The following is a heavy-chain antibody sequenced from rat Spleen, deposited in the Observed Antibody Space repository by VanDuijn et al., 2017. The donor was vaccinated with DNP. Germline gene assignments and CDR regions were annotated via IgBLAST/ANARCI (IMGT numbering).Heavy chain of an antibody. J-gene: IGHJ4*01. Sequence: EVQLVESGGGLVQPGRSLKLSCAASGITFSDYYMAWVRQAPTKGLEWVASISYDGGSTYYRDSVKGRFTISRDNAKSSLYLQMDSLRSEDTATYYCTTQHTTGPMDAWGQGTSVTVSS. V-gene: IGHV5-20*01. CDR1: GITFSDYY. CDR3: TTQHTTGPMDA. CDR2: ISYDGGST. D-gene: IGHD1-9*01.